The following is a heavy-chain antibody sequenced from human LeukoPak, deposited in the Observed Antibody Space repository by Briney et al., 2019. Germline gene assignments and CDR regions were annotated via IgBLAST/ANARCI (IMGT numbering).Heavy chain of an antibody. D-gene: IGHD3-16*01. J-gene: IGHJ4*02. CDR3: ARGVTFSIALFY. Sequence: SETLSLTCAVYGGSFSGYYWSWIRQPPGKGLEWIGEINHSGSTNYNPSLKSRVTISVDTSKNQFSLKLSSVTAADTAVYHCARGVTFSIALFYWGQGTLVTVSS. V-gene: IGHV4-34*01. CDR2: INHSGST. CDR1: GGSFSGYY.